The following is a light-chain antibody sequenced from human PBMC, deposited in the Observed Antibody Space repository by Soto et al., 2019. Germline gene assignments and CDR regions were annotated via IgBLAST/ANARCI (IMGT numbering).Light chain of an antibody. CDR3: CSYAGSYVV. CDR2: DVN. J-gene: IGLJ2*01. V-gene: IGLV2-8*01. CDR1: SNDIGGYNY. Sequence: QSVLTQPASVSGSPGQSITISCTGTSNDIGGYNYVSWYQQHPGKAPKLMIYDVNKRPSGVPDRFSGSKSGNTASLTVSGLQAEDEADYYCCSYAGSYVVFGGGTKVTVL.